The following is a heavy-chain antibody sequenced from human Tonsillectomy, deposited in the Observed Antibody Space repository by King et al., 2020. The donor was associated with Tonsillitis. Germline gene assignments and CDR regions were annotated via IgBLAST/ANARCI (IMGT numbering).Heavy chain of an antibody. D-gene: IGHD2-21*01. CDR2: ISYTGGT. V-gene: IGHV4-31*03. J-gene: IGHJ1*01. Sequence: QLQESGPGLAKPSQTLSLTCIVSGASIKSGGYYWSWIRQHPGKGLEWIGYISYTGGTFYNPSLKSRVSMSLDTSMKHFSLNLTSVTVAETAVYYCASATCACRTCHRPEYFLHWGRGTLVSVSS. CDR1: GASIKSGGYY. CDR3: ASATCACRTCHRPEYFLH.